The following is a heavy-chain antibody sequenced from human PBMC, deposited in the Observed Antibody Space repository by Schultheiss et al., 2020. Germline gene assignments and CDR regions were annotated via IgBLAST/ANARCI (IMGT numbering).Heavy chain of an antibody. Sequence: GESLKISCAASGFTVSSNYMSWVRQAPGKVLEWVSVIYSGGSTYYADSVKGRFTISRDNSKNTLYLQMNSLRAEDTAVYYCARDRDGMDVWGQGTTGTVSS. J-gene: IGHJ6*02. CDR2: IYSGGST. V-gene: IGHV3-53*01. CDR1: GFTVSSNY. CDR3: ARDRDGMDV.